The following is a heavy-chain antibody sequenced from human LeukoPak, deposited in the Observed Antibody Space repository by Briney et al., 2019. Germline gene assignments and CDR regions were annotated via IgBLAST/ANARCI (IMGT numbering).Heavy chain of an antibody. D-gene: IGHD3-16*01. Sequence: PVRTLTLSRAPSRFIFSTYGMYRGRQSPGHRRESLTFIRGDASIKNYTETEKCQPTSSRDNSKNTLYLQKNSLRAEDRAVYYCAKDSWADIDYWGQGSLVTVSP. V-gene: IGHV3-30*02. J-gene: IGHJ4*02. CDR2: IRGDASIK. CDR1: RFIFSTYG. CDR3: AKDSWADIDY.